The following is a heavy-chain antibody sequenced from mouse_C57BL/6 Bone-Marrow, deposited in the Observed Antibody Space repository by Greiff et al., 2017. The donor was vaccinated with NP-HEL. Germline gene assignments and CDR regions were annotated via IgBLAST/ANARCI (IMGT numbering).Heavy chain of an antibody. J-gene: IGHJ3*01. Sequence: QVHVKQSGAELVKPGASEKLSCKASGYTFTEYTIHWVKQRSGQGLEWIGWFYPGSGSIKYNEKFKDKATLTADKSSSTVYMELSRLTSEDSAVYFCARHEENDGYFLFAYWGQGTLVTVSA. CDR2: FYPGSGSI. CDR3: ARHEENDGYFLFAY. CDR1: GYTFTEYT. V-gene: IGHV1-62-2*01. D-gene: IGHD2-3*01.